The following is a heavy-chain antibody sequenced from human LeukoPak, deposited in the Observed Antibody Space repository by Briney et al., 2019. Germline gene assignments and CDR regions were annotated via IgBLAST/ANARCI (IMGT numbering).Heavy chain of an antibody. Sequence: GGSLRLSCATSGFTFSSYSMNWVRQAPGKGLEWVSYISSSSSTIYYADSVKGRFTISRDNAKNSLYLQMNSLRAEDTAVYYCARALRYFDWLSTSPEYNWFDPWGQGTLVTVSS. J-gene: IGHJ5*02. V-gene: IGHV3-48*01. CDR3: ARALRYFDWLSTSPEYNWFDP. D-gene: IGHD3-9*01. CDR1: GFTFSSYS. CDR2: ISSSSSTI.